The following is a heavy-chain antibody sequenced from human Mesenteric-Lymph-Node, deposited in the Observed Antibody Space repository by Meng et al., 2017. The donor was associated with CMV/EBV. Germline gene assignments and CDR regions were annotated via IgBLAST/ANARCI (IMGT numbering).Heavy chain of an antibody. CDR3: ARSRIMDTYYFDY. CDR1: GYTFTRYF. D-gene: IGHD2/OR15-2a*01. V-gene: IGHV1-69*05. J-gene: IGHJ4*02. CDR2: IIPIFGTA. Sequence: SVKVSCKASGYTFTRYFMHWVRQAPGQGLEWMGGIIPIFGTANYAQKFQGRVTITTDESTSTAYMELSSLRSEDTAVYYCARSRIMDTYYFDYWGQGTLVTVSS.